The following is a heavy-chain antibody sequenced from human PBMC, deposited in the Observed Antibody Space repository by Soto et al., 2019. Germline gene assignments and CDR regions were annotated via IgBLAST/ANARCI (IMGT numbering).Heavy chain of an antibody. CDR2: INSNGDST. CDR3: VKEDAARFDY. V-gene: IGHV3-64D*08. J-gene: IGHJ4*02. CDR1: GFTFSIYA. D-gene: IGHD5-18*01. Sequence: PGGSLRLSCSASGFTFSIYAMHWVRQAPGKGLEYVSEINSNGDSTYYADSVKGRFTISRDNSKNTLYLQMNSLRTEDTAVYYCVKEDAARFDYWGQGALVTVS.